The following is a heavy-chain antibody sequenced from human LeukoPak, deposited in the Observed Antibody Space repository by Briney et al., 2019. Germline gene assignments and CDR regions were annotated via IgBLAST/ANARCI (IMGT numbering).Heavy chain of an antibody. D-gene: IGHD6-19*01. CDR3: AKVHDKQWLSY. V-gene: IGHV3-30*18. J-gene: IGHJ4*02. Sequence: PGGSLRLSCAVSGFTFSSYGMHWVRQAPGKGLEWVAVISYDGSNKYYADSVKGRFTISRDNSKNTLYLQMNSLRAEDTAVYYCAKVHDKQWLSYWGQGTLVTVSS. CDR2: ISYDGSNK. CDR1: GFTFSSYG.